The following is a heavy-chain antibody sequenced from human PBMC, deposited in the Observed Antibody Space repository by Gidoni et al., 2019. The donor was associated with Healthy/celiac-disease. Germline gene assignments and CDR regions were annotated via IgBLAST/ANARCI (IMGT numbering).Heavy chain of an antibody. J-gene: IGHJ6*02. Sequence: QLQLVQSGAEVKKPGSSVKVSCKASGGTFSSYAISWVRQAPGQGLEWMGGIIPIFGTANYAQKFQGRVTITADEATSTAYMELSSLRSEDTAVYYCARGCGGDCYGYYYYGMDVWGQGTTVTVSS. V-gene: IGHV1-69*01. CDR2: IIPIFGTA. CDR3: ARGCGGDCYGYYYYGMDV. CDR1: GGTFSSYA. D-gene: IGHD2-21*02.